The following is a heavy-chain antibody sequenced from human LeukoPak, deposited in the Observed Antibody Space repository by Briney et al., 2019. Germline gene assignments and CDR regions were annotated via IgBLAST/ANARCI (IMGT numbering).Heavy chain of an antibody. J-gene: IGHJ6*03. D-gene: IGHD3-16*01. CDR3: AKSLRGTRSYYYYYMDV. CDR1: GFTFSSYA. CDR2: MSTNGVTN. V-gene: IGHV3-23*01. Sequence: GGSLRLSCAASGFTFSSYAMSWVRQAPGKGLEWVSTMSTNGVTNYYADSVKGRFTISRDNSKNTLYLQMNSLRADDTAVYYCAKSLRGTRSYYYYYMDVWGKGTTVTVSS.